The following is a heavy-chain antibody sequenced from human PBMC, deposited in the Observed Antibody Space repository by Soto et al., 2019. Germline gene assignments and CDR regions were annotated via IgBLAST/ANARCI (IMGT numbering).Heavy chain of an antibody. CDR1: GFTFNSYA. J-gene: IGHJ4*02. Sequence: EVQLLESGGGLVQPGGSLSLSCEASGFTFNSYAMSWVRQAPGKGLEWVSLISGNGGTTNYADPVKGRFTISRDNSKKKLYLQMDSLRAEDTAVYYCAKGKSHTLFGVDTLFDYWGQGTLVTVSS. CDR3: AKGKSHTLFGVDTLFDY. CDR2: ISGNGGTT. V-gene: IGHV3-23*01. D-gene: IGHD3-3*01.